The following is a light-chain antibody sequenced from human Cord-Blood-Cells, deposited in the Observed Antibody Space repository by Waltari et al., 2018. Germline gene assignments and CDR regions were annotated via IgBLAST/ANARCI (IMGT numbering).Light chain of an antibody. CDR1: SSDVGGYNY. CDR3: SSYTSSSTV. Sequence: QPALTQPASVSGSPGQSITISCPGTSSDVGGYNYVSWYQQHPGKAPKLMIYDVSKRPSGVSNRFSGSKSGNTASLTISGLQAEDEADYYCSSYTSSSTVFGGGTKLTVL. CDR2: DVS. J-gene: IGLJ2*01. V-gene: IGLV2-14*01.